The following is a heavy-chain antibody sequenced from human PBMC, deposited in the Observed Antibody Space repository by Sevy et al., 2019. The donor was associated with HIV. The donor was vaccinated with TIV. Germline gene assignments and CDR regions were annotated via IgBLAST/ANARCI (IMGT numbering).Heavy chain of an antibody. V-gene: IGHV3-49*03. CDR2: IRSKAYGGTT. CDR3: TRGPVTTRGFNFYYYMDV. D-gene: IGHD5-12*01. J-gene: IGHJ6*03. CDR1: GFIFGDYA. Sequence: GGSLRLSCTTSGFIFGDYAMSWFRQAPGKGLEWVGFIRSKAYGGTTEFAAAVKGRLTMSREDSKSIAYLQMNSLKIEDTAVYYCTRGPVTTRGFNFYYYMDVWGRGTTVTVSS.